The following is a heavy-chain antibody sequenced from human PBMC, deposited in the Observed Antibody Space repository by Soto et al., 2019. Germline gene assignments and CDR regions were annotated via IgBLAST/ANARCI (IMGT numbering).Heavy chain of an antibody. CDR3: ATGGNGSGRHRYYYYYGMDV. CDR1: GYTLTELS. V-gene: IGHV1-24*01. J-gene: IGHJ6*02. Sequence: ASVKVSCKVSGYTLTELSMHWVRQAPGKGLEWLGGFDTEDGETIYAQKFQGRVTMTEDTSTDTAFMELSSLRSEDTAMYYCATGGNGSGRHRYYYYYGMDVWGQGTTVTVSS. CDR2: FDTEDGET. D-gene: IGHD3-10*01.